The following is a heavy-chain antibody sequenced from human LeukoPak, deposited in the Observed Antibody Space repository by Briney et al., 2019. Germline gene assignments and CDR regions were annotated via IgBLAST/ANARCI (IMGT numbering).Heavy chain of an antibody. CDR2: INPSGGST. CDR1: GYTFTSYY. V-gene: IGHV1-46*01. D-gene: IGHD3-10*01. CDR3: ARAPYYYGSGSYYTNGGFDP. Sequence: ASVKVSCKASGYTFTSYYMHWVRQAPGQGLEWMGIINPSGGSTSYAQKFQGRVTMTRDTSTSTVYMELSSLRSEDTAVYYCARAPYYYGSGSYYTNGGFDPWGQGTLVTASS. J-gene: IGHJ5*02.